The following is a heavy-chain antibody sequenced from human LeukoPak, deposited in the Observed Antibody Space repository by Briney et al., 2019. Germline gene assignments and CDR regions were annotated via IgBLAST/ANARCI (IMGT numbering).Heavy chain of an antibody. CDR3: ARGRVGATATTYYFGY. D-gene: IGHD1-26*01. CDR1: GYTFTDYY. J-gene: IGHJ4*02. V-gene: IGHV1-2*02. CDR2: INPHSGGT. Sequence: ASVKVSCKVSGYTFTDYYLHWLRQAPGQGLEWMGWINPHSGGTNYAQNFQGRVTMTRDTSISAAYMELSRLTSDDAAVYFCARGRVGATATTYYFGYWGQGTLVTVSS.